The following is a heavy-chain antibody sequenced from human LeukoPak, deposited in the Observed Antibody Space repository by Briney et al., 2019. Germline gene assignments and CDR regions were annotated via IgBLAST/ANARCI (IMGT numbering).Heavy chain of an antibody. CDR1: GYTLTELS. V-gene: IGHV1-24*01. Sequence: ASVKVSCKVSGYTLTELSMHWVRQAPGQGLEWMGGFDPEDGETIYAQKFQGRVTMTEDTSTDTAYMELSSLRSGDTAVYYCATGVNSCSGGSCYLNWFDPWGQGTLVTVSS. D-gene: IGHD2-15*01. CDR3: ATGVNSCSGGSCYLNWFDP. CDR2: FDPEDGET. J-gene: IGHJ5*02.